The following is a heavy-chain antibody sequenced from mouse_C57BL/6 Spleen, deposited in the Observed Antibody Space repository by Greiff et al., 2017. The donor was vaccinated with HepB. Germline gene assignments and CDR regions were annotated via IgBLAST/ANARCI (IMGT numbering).Heavy chain of an antibody. V-gene: IGHV3-6*01. CDR3: AKDRNWDGDWYFDV. CDR2: ISYDGSN. J-gene: IGHJ1*03. CDR1: GYSITSGYY. Sequence: EVQLVESGPGLVKPSQSLSLTCSVTGYSITSGYYWNWIRQFPGNKLEWMGYISYDGSNNYNPSLKNRISITRDTSKNQFFLKLNSVTTEDTATYYCAKDRNWDGDWYFDVWGTGTTVTVSS. D-gene: IGHD4-1*01.